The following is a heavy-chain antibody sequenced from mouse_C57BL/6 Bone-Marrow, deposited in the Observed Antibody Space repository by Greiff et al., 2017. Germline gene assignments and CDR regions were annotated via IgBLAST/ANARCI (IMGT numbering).Heavy chain of an antibody. CDR1: GFSLTSYA. CDR3: ASLLPYDYAMDY. V-gene: IGHV2-9-1*01. Sequence: VQLMESGRGLVAPSQSLSITCAVSGFSLTSYAISWVRQPPGKGLEWLGAIWNGGGTNYYPALKSRLCISKDNSKRKNFLKMNRRQTDDTARYECASLLPYDYAMDYWGQGTSVTVSS. CDR2: IWNGGGT. D-gene: IGHD1-1*01. J-gene: IGHJ4*01.